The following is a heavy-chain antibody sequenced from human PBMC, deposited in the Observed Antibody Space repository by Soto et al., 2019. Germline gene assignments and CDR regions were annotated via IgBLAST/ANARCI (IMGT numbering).Heavy chain of an antibody. D-gene: IGHD2-15*01. CDR2: MNANVDAT. V-gene: IGHV1-8*01. CDR1: GFTFASND. Sequence: QVQLVQSGAEVKKPGASVKVSCKASGFTFASNDINWVRQAPGQGLQWMGWMNANVDATDSPQEFKGRVSMTWNAYISTAYLELHNLKSDDPAVYYCAREVVVGGSLWLDPWGQGSLVTVSS. CDR3: AREVVVGGSLWLDP. J-gene: IGHJ5*02.